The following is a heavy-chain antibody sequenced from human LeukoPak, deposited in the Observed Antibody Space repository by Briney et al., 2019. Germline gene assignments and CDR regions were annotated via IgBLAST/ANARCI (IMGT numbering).Heavy chain of an antibody. D-gene: IGHD6-19*01. V-gene: IGHV4-39*01. CDR3: ARRRGYSSGWSASWFDP. CDR1: GGSISSSSYY. Sequence: SETLSLTCTVFGGSISSSSYYWGWIRQPPGRGLEWIGSMYYSGSTYYNPSLKSRVTISVDTSKNQFSLKLSSVTAADTAVYYCARRRGYSSGWSASWFDPWGQGTLVTVSS. CDR2: MYYSGST. J-gene: IGHJ5*02.